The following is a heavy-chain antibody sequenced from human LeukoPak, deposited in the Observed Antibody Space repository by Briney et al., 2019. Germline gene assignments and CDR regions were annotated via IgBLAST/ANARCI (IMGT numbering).Heavy chain of an antibody. Sequence: PSETLSLTCAVYGGSFSGYYWSWIRQPPGKGLEWIGEINHSGSTNYNPSLKSRVTISVDTSKNRFSLKLSSVTAADTAVYYCARGPACYYCRPGRPRTVAAAGKFDYWGQGTLVTVSS. CDR3: ARGPACYYCRPGRPRTVAAAGKFDY. V-gene: IGHV4-34*01. CDR2: INHSGST. CDR1: GGSFSGYY. D-gene: IGHD6-13*01. J-gene: IGHJ4*02.